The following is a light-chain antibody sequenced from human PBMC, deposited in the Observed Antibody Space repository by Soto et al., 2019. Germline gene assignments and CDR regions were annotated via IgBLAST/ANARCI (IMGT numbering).Light chain of an antibody. Sequence: QSVLTQPRSVSESPGQSVTISCTGTSSDVGDYNYVSWYQQHPGKAPKFIIYEVSKRPSGVPDRFSGSKSGNTASLTISGLQAEDEADYYCCSYAGTYTVVFGGGTKLTVL. CDR1: SSDVGDYNY. V-gene: IGLV2-11*01. J-gene: IGLJ2*01. CDR3: CSYAGTYTVV. CDR2: EVS.